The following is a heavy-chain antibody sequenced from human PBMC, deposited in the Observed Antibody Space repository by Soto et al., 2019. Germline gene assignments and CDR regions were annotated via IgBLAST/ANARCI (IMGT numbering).Heavy chain of an antibody. D-gene: IGHD3-9*01. CDR3: AKDVNNDILAGYYYY. Sequence: EVQLLESGGGLVQPGGSLRLSCAASGFTFSSYGMSWVRQAPGKGLEWVSAIRGSSNTTYYADSVKGRFTISRDNSKSTLYLQMNSLRADHTAIYYCAKDVNNDILAGYYYYWGQGTLVTVSS. CDR2: IRGSSNTT. V-gene: IGHV3-23*01. CDR1: GFTFSSYG. J-gene: IGHJ4*02.